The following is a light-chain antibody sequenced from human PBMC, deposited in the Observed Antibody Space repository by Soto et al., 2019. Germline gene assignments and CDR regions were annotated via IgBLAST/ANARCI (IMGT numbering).Light chain of an antibody. CDR3: RQYSIWRT. Sequence: ETVLTQSPATLSLSPGERATLSCRASESVSNSLAWYQHKPGQAPRLLIYNASNRATGIPARFSGSGSGTDFTLTISSLQSEDFAVYYCRQYSIWRTFGQGTKVDIK. V-gene: IGKV3-11*01. CDR2: NAS. J-gene: IGKJ1*01. CDR1: ESVSNS.